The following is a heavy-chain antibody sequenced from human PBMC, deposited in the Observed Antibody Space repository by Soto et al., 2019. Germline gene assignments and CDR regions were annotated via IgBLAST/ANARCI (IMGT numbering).Heavy chain of an antibody. V-gene: IGHV2-5*02. CDR1: GFSLSTSGVG. D-gene: IGHD5-12*01. Sequence: QITLKESGPTLVKPTQTLTLTCTFSGFSLSTSGVGVGWIRQPPGKALEWLALIYWDDDKRYSPSLKSRLTIPKDTTKTQVVLTMTNMDPVDTATYYCAHSEGGYGLNDAFDIWGQGTMVTVSS. CDR3: AHSEGGYGLNDAFDI. J-gene: IGHJ3*02. CDR2: IYWDDDK.